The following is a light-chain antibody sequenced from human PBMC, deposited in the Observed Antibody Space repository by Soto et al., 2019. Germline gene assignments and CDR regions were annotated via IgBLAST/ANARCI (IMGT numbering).Light chain of an antibody. CDR3: AAWDDSLSVV. CDR1: SSNIGSNY. Sequence: QSVLTQPPSASGTPGQRVTISCSGSSSNIGSNYVYWYQQLPGTAPKLLIYSNNQRPSGVPDRGSGSKSGTSASLAISGLRSEDEADYYCAAWDDSLSVVFGGGTELTVL. V-gene: IGLV1-47*02. CDR2: SNN. J-gene: IGLJ2*01.